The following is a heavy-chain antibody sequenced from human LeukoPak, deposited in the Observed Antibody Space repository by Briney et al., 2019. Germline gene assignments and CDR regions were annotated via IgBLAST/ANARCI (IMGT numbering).Heavy chain of an antibody. V-gene: IGHV1-18*01. J-gene: IGHJ3*02. Sequence: ASVNVSCKAAGYTFTNYYISWVRQAPGQGLEWMGWIGTYNGNTNYAQKFQGRVTMTTDTSTSTAYMELRSLRSDDTAVYYCARRNNYYDSSGYYHGDAFDIWGQGTMVTVSS. CDR2: IGTYNGNT. CDR1: GYTFTNYY. D-gene: IGHD3-22*01. CDR3: ARRNNYYDSSGYYHGDAFDI.